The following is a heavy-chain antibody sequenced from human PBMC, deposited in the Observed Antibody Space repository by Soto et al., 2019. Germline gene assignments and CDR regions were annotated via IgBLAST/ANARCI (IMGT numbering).Heavy chain of an antibody. Sequence: SETLSLTCTVSGGSISSGGYYWSWIRQAPGKGLEWIGYIFSSGTTYYNPSLKSRLTMSLDTSQNQFSLKLNSVTAADTAVYFCARVPSPFDFYYAMDVWGQGTTVTVSS. J-gene: IGHJ6*02. V-gene: IGHV4-30-4*02. CDR1: GGSISSGGYY. CDR2: IFSSGTT. CDR3: ARVPSPFDFYYAMDV. D-gene: IGHD3-16*01.